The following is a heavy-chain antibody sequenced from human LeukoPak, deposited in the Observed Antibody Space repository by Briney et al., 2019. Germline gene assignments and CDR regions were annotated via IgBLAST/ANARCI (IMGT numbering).Heavy chain of an antibody. CDR1: GGSISSSTYY. V-gene: IGHV4-39*07. Sequence: PSETLSLTCSVSGGSISSSTYYWGWIRQPPGKGLEWIASIYYGGSTYYNPSLKSRVTISVDTSKNQFSLKLSSVTAADTAVYYCARALRGYSYGGSGGAFDIWGQGTMVTVSS. J-gene: IGHJ3*02. CDR2: IYYGGST. CDR3: ARALRGYSYGGSGGAFDI. D-gene: IGHD5-18*01.